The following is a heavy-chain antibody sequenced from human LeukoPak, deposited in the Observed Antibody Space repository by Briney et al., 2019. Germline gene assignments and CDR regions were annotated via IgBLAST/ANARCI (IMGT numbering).Heavy chain of an antibody. Sequence: GGSLRLSCAASGFTFSSYGMHWVRQAPGKGLEWVAFTRYDGSNKYYADSVKGRFTISRDNSKNTLYLQMNSLRAEDTAVYYCAKGDYGSGSYSLDYWGQGTLVTVSS. D-gene: IGHD3-10*01. CDR1: GFTFSSYG. CDR2: TRYDGSNK. V-gene: IGHV3-30*02. J-gene: IGHJ4*02. CDR3: AKGDYGSGSYSLDY.